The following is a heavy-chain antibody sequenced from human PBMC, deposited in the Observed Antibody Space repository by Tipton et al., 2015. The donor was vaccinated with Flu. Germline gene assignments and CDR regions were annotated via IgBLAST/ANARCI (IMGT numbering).Heavy chain of an antibody. V-gene: IGHV3-11*01. J-gene: IGHJ6*02. CDR2: ISSSSSTI. D-gene: IGHD3-3*01. CDR1: GFTFSDYY. Sequence: SLRLSCAASGFTFSDYYMSWIRQLPGKGLEWVSHISSSSSTINYADSVKGRFTIPRDNAKNSLYLQMNSLRAEDTAVYYCARDHPPSITVLGEITDYFGMAVWGQGTTVTVSS. CDR3: ARDHPPSITVLGEITDYFGMAV.